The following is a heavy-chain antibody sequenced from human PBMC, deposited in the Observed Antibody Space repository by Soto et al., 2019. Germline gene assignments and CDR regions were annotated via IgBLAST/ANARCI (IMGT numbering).Heavy chain of an antibody. J-gene: IGHJ4*02. D-gene: IGHD2-15*01. CDR1: GYSISSGYY. V-gene: IGHV4-38-2*01. CDR3: ARARPLGYCSGGSCPKTLFDY. CDR2: IYHSGST. Sequence: SETLSLTCAVSGYSISSGYYWGCIRQPPGKGLEWIGSIYHSGSTYYNPSLKSRVTISVDASKNQFSLKLSSVTAADAAVYYCARARPLGYCSGGSCPKTLFDYWGQGTLVTVSS.